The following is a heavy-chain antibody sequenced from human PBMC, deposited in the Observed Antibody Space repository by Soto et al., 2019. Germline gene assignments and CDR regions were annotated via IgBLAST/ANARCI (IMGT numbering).Heavy chain of an antibody. CDR3: TTVGLSGYDD. J-gene: IGHJ4*02. V-gene: IGHV3-15*01. D-gene: IGHD5-12*01. Sequence: PGGSLRLSCAASGFTFSNIRMTWVRQVPGKGLEWVGRIKSKTAGGTIDYAAPVNGRFTISRDDSKNTVYLQMNSLKTEDTAVYYCTTVGLSGYDDWGRGTLLTVSS. CDR2: IKSKTAGGTI. CDR1: GFTFSNIR.